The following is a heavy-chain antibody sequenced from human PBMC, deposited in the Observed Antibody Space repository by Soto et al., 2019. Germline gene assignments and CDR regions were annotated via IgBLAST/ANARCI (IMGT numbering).Heavy chain of an antibody. CDR1: GFTFSSYG. CDR2: IWYDGSNK. Sequence: GGSLRLSCAASGFTFSSYGMHWVRQAPGKGLEWVAVIWYDGSNKYYADSVKGRFTISRDNSKNTLYLQMNSLRAEDTAVYYCARDLTASLVHYYYYYGMDVWGQGTTVTVSS. CDR3: ARDLTASLVHYYYYYGMDV. D-gene: IGHD2-2*01. V-gene: IGHV3-33*01. J-gene: IGHJ6*02.